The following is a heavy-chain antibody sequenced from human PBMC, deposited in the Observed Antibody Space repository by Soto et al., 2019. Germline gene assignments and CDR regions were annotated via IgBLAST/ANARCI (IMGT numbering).Heavy chain of an antibody. J-gene: IGHJ3*02. CDR3: ARIIGYCRNNDCSWTFDI. CDR1: GYSFISYW. V-gene: IGHV5-51*01. CDR2: FYPGDSTS. D-gene: IGHD2-15*01. Sequence: GESLKISCKTSGYSFISYWVAWVRQLPGKGLEWMGTFYPGDSTSTYSPSFQGQVTISVDKSISTAYLQLSSLKASDTAMYYCARIIGYCRNNDCSWTFDIWGQGAMVTVSS.